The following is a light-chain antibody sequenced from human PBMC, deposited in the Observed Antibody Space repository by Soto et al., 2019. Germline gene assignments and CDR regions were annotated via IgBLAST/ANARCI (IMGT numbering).Light chain of an antibody. CDR2: GTS. CDR1: QSVSSSY. CDR3: QQYGRLPPYT. V-gene: IGKV3-20*01. J-gene: IGKJ2*01. Sequence: EIVLTQSSGTLSLSPGESATLSCRASQSVSSSYLSWYQQKPGQAPRLLIHGTSDRATGIPDRFSGSGSGTDFTLTITSLEPEDCAVYYCQQYGRLPPYTFGQGTKLEIK.